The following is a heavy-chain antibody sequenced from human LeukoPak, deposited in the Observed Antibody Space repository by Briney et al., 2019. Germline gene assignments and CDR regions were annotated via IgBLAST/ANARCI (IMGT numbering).Heavy chain of an antibody. V-gene: IGHV3-33*06. D-gene: IGHD6-6*01. Sequence: GRSLRLSCAASGFTFSSYGMHWVRQAPGKGLEWVALIWYDGSSKYYADSVKGRFTISRDNFNNTLYLQMNSLRVEDTAVYYCAKDPYMSSTALDYWGQGTLVTVSS. J-gene: IGHJ4*02. CDR2: IWYDGSSK. CDR3: AKDPYMSSTALDY. CDR1: GFTFSSYG.